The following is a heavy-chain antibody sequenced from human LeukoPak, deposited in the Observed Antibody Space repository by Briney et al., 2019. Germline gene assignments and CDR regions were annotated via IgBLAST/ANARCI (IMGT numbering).Heavy chain of an antibody. CDR3: ARVGSLTTFD. V-gene: IGHV4-59*01. CDR1: GGSISTYY. J-gene: IGHJ4*02. Sequence: SETLSLTCTVSGGSISTYYWTWIRQPPGKGLEWIGYIQYRGNADYNPSLKSRVTISVDTSNNQCPLRLSSVTAADTAMYYCARVGSLTTFDWGQGTRSPSPQ. D-gene: IGHD4-17*01. CDR2: IQYRGNA.